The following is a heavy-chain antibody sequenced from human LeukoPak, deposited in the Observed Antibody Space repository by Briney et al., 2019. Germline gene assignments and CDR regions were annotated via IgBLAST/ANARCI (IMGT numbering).Heavy chain of an antibody. CDR2: MLSDESNK. CDR1: GFTFSTYN. V-gene: IGHV3-30*02. Sequence: GGSLRLSCAASGFTFSTYNMHWVRQAPGKGLEWVALMLSDESNKYHADSVKGRFTISRDNSKNALFLQMNSLRDEDTAVYYCAKDRETVRGVIFDYWGQGTLVTVSS. CDR3: AKDRETVRGVIFDY. D-gene: IGHD3-10*01. J-gene: IGHJ4*02.